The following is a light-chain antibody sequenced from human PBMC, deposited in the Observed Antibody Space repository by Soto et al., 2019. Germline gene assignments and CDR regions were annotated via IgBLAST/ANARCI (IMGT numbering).Light chain of an antibody. CDR1: SSDVGAYNY. J-gene: IGLJ1*01. CDR3: SSYTRSSSYV. Sequence: QSVLTQPAAVSGSPGQSITISCTGTSSDVGAYNYVSWYQQHPGKAPKLMIYEVSNRPSGVSNRFSGSKSGNTASLTIFGLQADDEADYYCSSYTRSSSYVFGTGTKVTVL. CDR2: EVS. V-gene: IGLV2-14*01.